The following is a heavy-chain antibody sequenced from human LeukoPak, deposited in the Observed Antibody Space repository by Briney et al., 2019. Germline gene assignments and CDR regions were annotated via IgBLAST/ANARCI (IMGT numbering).Heavy chain of an antibody. Sequence: GGSLRLSCAASGFMFSSNWMSWVRLAPGKGLEWVANIKEDGTETYYVDSVKGRFTISRDNAKNSLYLQMSSLRAEDTAVYYCAKEGRSLQTYWGQGTLVTVSS. V-gene: IGHV3-7*03. CDR3: AKEGRSLQTY. D-gene: IGHD5-24*01. CDR1: GFMFSSNW. CDR2: IKEDGTET. J-gene: IGHJ4*02.